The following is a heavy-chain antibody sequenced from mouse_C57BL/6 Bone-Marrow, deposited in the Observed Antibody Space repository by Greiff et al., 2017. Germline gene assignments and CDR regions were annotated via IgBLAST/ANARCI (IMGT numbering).Heavy chain of an antibody. CDR2: IHPNSGST. CDR1: GYTFTSYW. D-gene: IGHD1-1*01. V-gene: IGHV1-64*01. J-gene: IGHJ1*03. Sequence: VQLQQPGAELVKPGASVKLSCKASGYTFTSYWMHWVKQRPGQGLEWIGMIHPNSGSTNYNEKFKSKVTLTVDKSSSKAYMQLSSVTYEDSAVYGCVTYYYGASGVGGTGTTVSDYS. CDR3: VTYYYGASGV.